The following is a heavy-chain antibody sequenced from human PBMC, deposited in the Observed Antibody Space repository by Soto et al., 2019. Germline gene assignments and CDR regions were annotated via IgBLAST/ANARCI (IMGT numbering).Heavy chain of an antibody. V-gene: IGHV3-21*01. CDR1: GFNLGVYD. CDR3: VGSGPVRTAIRLSGLDV. J-gene: IGHJ6*02. D-gene: IGHD2-2*02. Sequence: EVQLVESGGGLVKPGGSLRLSCTASGFNLGVYDMTWVRQVPGKGLEWVSSMTSDGQYIYHADSVKGRFTMSRDNAKNSVYMQMNAPRADDTVLYHCVGSGPVRTAIRLSGLDVWGQGTKVTVS. CDR2: MTSDGQYI.